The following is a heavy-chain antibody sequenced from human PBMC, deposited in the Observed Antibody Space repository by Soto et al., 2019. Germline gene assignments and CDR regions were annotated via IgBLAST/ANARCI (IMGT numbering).Heavy chain of an antibody. V-gene: IGHV3-30-3*01. CDR3: ARDHTAVVAHYYGMDV. J-gene: IGHJ6*02. Sequence: LRLSCAASGFTFSSYAMHWVRQAPGKGLEWVAVISYDGSNKYYADSVKGRFTISRDNSKNTLYLQMNSLRAEDTAVYYCARDHTAVVAHYYGMDVWGQGTTVTVSS. D-gene: IGHD2-15*01. CDR1: GFTFSSYA. CDR2: ISYDGSNK.